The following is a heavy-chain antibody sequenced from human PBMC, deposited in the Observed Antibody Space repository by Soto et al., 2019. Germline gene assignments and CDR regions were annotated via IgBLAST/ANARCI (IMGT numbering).Heavy chain of an antibody. D-gene: IGHD6-13*01. CDR1: GGSISSYY. CDR2: IYYSGST. Sequence: SETLSLTCTVSGGSISSYYWSWIRQPPGKGLEWIGYIYYSGSTNYNPALKSRLHISVDTSKNQFSLTLSSVTAADTAVYYCERRYSSAFDIWGQGTMVTVSS. J-gene: IGHJ3*02. CDR3: ERRYSSAFDI. V-gene: IGHV4-59*08.